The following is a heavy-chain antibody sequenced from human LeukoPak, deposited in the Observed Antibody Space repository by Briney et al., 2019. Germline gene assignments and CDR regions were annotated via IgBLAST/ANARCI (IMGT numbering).Heavy chain of an antibody. CDR3: ARGDIVVVPTAVGSWDY. V-gene: IGHV3-53*01. D-gene: IGHD2-2*01. Sequence: GGSLRLSCAAPGFTVSSNYMSWVRQAPGKGMEWVSVIHSGANTFYADSVKGRFTISRDNSKNTLYLQMYSLRGEDTAVYYCARGDIVVVPTAVGSWDYWGEGTLVTVSS. CDR1: GFTVSSNY. CDR2: IHSGANT. J-gene: IGHJ4*02.